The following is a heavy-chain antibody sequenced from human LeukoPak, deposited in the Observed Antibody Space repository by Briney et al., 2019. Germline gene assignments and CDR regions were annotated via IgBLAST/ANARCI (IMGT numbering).Heavy chain of an antibody. J-gene: IGHJ4*02. Sequence: GGSLRLSCAASGFTFSSYAMSWVRQAPGKGLEWGSAISGSGGSTYYADSVKGRFTISRDNSKNTLYLQMNSLRAEDTAVYYCAKVPITMIVVVITGYYFDYWGQGTLVTVSS. D-gene: IGHD3-22*01. CDR1: GFTFSSYA. CDR2: ISGSGGST. V-gene: IGHV3-23*01. CDR3: AKVPITMIVVVITGYYFDY.